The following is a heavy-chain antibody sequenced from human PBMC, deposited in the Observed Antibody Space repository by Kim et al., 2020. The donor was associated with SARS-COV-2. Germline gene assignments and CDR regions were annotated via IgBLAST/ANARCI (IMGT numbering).Heavy chain of an antibody. Sequence: GGSLRLSCAASGFIFSIHTMTWVRQAPGKGLEWVSGISGSGDKTYYADSVRGRFTISRDNSKNTLFLQMNSLRAEDTAVYYCARDQLLVVFRVGGTDWGQGALVSVSS. CDR3: ARDQLLVVFRVGGTD. V-gene: IGHV3-23*01. CDR1: GFIFSIHT. D-gene: IGHD2-8*02. CDR2: ISGSGDKT. J-gene: IGHJ4*02.